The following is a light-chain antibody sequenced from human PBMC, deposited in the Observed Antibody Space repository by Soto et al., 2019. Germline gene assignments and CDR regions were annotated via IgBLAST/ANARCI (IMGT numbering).Light chain of an antibody. Sequence: EIVMTQSPATLSVSPGERATLSCRASQSVSSNLAWYQQKPGQAPRLLIYGASTRATGIPARFSGSRYGTEFTLTISSLQSEDFAVYYCQQYNNWPALTFGGGTKVEIK. V-gene: IGKV3-15*01. CDR2: GAS. CDR1: QSVSSN. J-gene: IGKJ4*01. CDR3: QQYNNWPALT.